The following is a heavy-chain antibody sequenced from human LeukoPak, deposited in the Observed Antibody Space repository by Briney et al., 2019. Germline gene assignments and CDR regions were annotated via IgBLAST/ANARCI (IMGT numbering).Heavy chain of an antibody. V-gene: IGHV1-18*01. CDR1: GYTFTSYG. J-gene: IGHJ5*02. Sequence: ASVKVSCTASGYTFTSYGISWVRQAPGQGLEWMGWISAYNGNTNYAQKLQGRVTMTTDTSTSTAYMELRSLRYDDTAVYYCARTILRVLEWSRLGNWFDPWGQGTLVTVSS. CDR2: ISAYNGNT. D-gene: IGHD3-3*01. CDR3: ARTILRVLEWSRLGNWFDP.